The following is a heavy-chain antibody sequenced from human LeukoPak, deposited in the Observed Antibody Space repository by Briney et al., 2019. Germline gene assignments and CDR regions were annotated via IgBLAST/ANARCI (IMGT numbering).Heavy chain of an antibody. V-gene: IGHV3-43*02. J-gene: IGHJ4*02. CDR3: ARDHVYGGADY. Sequence: GGSLRLSCAASGFTFHNYAIHWVRQAPGKGLEWVSLTSGDGITTYFTDSVKGRFTISRDNSKSSLFLQMNSLRTEDTALYYCARDHVYGGADYWGQGTLVTVSS. D-gene: IGHD5/OR15-5a*01. CDR1: GFTFHNYA. CDR2: TSGDGITT.